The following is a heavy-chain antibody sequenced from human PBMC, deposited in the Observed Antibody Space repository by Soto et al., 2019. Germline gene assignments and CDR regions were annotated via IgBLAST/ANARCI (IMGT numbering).Heavy chain of an antibody. D-gene: IGHD3-16*01. CDR3: ATRDDHKDDQPYYYGMDV. J-gene: IGHJ6*02. V-gene: IGHV1-18*01. CDR2: ISVFNGDT. Sequence: ASVKVSCKALGYTSSSYGINWVRQAPGQGLEWMGWISVFNGDTKYAQKFQGRVAITKDPGTSTAHMELRSLRSDDAAVYFCATRDDHKDDQPYYYGMDVWGQGTTVTVSS. CDR1: GYTSSSYG.